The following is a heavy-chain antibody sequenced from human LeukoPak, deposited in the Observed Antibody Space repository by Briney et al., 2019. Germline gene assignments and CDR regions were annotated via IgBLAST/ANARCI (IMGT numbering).Heavy chain of an antibody. J-gene: IGHJ6*03. CDR3: ARDRGIAVAGTIVPIYYMDV. V-gene: IGHV3-48*03. Sequence: GGSLRLSCAASGFTFSSYEMNWVRQAPGKGLEWVSYISSSGSTIYYADSVKGRFTISRDNAKNSLYLQMNSLRAEDTAVYYCARDRGIAVAGTIVPIYYMDVWGKGTTVTVSS. D-gene: IGHD6-19*01. CDR1: GFTFSSYE. CDR2: ISSSGSTI.